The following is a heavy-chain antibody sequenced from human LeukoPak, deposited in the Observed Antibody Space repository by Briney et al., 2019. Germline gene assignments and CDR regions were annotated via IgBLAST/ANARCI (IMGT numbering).Heavy chain of an antibody. CDR3: ARDLGYCSSTSCFLDAFDI. CDR1: GFTFSSYS. D-gene: IGHD2-2*01. Sequence: PGGSLRLSCTASGFTFSSYSMNWVRQAPGKGLEWVSSISSSSSYIYCADSVKGRFTISRDNAKNSLYLQMNSLRAEDTAVYYCARDLGYCSSTSCFLDAFDIWGQGTMVTVSS. J-gene: IGHJ3*02. CDR2: ISSSSSYI. V-gene: IGHV3-21*01.